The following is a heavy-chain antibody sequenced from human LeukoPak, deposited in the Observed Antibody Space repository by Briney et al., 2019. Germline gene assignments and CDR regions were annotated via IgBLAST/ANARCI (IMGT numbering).Heavy chain of an antibody. V-gene: IGHV3-7*05. D-gene: IGHD4-17*01. Sequence: GGSLRLSCAASGFTFSSYWMGWVRQAPGKGLEWVATIKRDGSGEYYVDSVKGRFTISRDNAKNSLYLQMNSLRAEDTAVYYCARDPTVTNFHDAFDIWGQGTMVTVSS. CDR3: ARDPTVTNFHDAFDI. CDR2: IKRDGSGE. CDR1: GFTFSSYW. J-gene: IGHJ3*02.